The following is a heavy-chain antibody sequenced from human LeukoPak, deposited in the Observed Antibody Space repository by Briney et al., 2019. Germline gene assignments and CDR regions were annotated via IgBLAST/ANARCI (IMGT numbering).Heavy chain of an antibody. D-gene: IGHD3-3*01. Sequence: PGGSLRLSCAASGFTFSSHAMHWVRQAPGKGLQWVAMMSNDGSKKFYADSLKGRFSISRDNSKNTLYLQMNSLRSEDTAVYFCARDGSVLRFLEWLFFLDYWGRGTLVTVSS. CDR3: ARDGSVLRFLEWLFFLDY. V-gene: IGHV3-30*01. J-gene: IGHJ4*02. CDR2: MSNDGSKK. CDR1: GFTFSSHA.